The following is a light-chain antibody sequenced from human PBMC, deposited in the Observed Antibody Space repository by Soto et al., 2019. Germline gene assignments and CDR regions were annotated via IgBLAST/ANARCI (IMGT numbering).Light chain of an antibody. J-gene: IGKJ1*01. CDR1: QSVSTSK. CDR2: GAS. CDR3: QQYGSSPWT. Sequence: EIVVTMSPGTLSLYTGERATLSCRASQSVSTSKLAWYQQKPSQAPRLLIYGASSRATGIPDRFSGSGSGTDFTLTISRLEPEDFAVYYCQQYGSSPWTFGQGTKVDIK. V-gene: IGKV3-20*01.